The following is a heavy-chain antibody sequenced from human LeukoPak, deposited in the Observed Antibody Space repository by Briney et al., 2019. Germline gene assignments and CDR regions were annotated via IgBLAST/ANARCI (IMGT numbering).Heavy chain of an antibody. J-gene: IGHJ4*02. V-gene: IGHV3-30-3*01. CDR1: GFTFSSYA. Sequence: GGSLRLSCAASGFTFSSYAMHWVRQAPGKGLEWVAVISYDGSNKYYADSVKGRFTISRDNSKNTLYLRMNSLRAEDTAVYYCAKDQDIVVVPAALDYWGQGTLVTVSS. D-gene: IGHD2-2*01. CDR3: AKDQDIVVVPAALDY. CDR2: ISYDGSNK.